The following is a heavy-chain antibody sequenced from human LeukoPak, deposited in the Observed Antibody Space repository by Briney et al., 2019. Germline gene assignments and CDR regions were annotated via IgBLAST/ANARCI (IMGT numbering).Heavy chain of an antibody. CDR3: VSSYYYDSSGSHHQTEGAFDI. J-gene: IGHJ3*02. CDR1: GGSISSGGYS. CDR2: IYHSGST. Sequence: SQTLSLTCAVSGGSISSGGYSWSWIRQPPGKGLEWIGYIYHSGSTYYNPSLKSRVTISVDRSKNQFSLKLSSVTAADTAVYYCVSSYYYDSSGSHHQTEGAFDIWGKGTMVTVSS. V-gene: IGHV4-30-2*01. D-gene: IGHD3-22*01.